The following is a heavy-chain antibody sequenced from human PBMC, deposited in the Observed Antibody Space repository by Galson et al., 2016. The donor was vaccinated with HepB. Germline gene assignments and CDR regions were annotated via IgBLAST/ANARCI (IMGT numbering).Heavy chain of an antibody. V-gene: IGHV3-7*01. Sequence: LRLSCAASGFSFSSYWMNWVRQAPGKGLEWVADIKQDGSEKYYVDSVGGRFTVSRDNAKNSLYLQMNSLRAEDTAVYYCATMFYYYDSGFDRVDAFDMWGQGTVVTVSS. D-gene: IGHD3-22*01. CDR1: GFSFSSYW. J-gene: IGHJ3*02. CDR2: IKQDGSEK. CDR3: ATMFYYYDSGFDRVDAFDM.